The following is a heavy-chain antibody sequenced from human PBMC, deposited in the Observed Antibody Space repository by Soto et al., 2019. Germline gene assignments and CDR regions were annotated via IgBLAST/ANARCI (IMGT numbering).Heavy chain of an antibody. D-gene: IGHD6-13*01. CDR1: CGSIISYF. CDR3: ARDLAAVPRAFDY. CDR2: VYYTGTT. J-gene: IGHJ4*02. V-gene: IGHV4-59*01. Sequence: SETLSLTCTVSCGSIISYFYIWVRQPPGKGLEWIGSVYYTGTTDYNPSLKSRVTISVDTSKTQFSLNLRSVTAADTAVYYCARDLAAVPRAFDYWGRGTLVTVSS.